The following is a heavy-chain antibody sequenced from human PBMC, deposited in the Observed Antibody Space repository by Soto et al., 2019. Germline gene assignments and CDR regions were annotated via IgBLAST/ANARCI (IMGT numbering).Heavy chain of an antibody. CDR2: ISYDGSNK. D-gene: IGHD5-12*01. CDR1: GFTFSSYG. J-gene: IGHJ6*02. CDR3: AKDRGYNYYYGMDV. Sequence: QVQLVESGGGVVQPGRSLRLSCAASGFTFSSYGMHWVRQAPGKGLEWVAVISYDGSNKYYADSVKGRFTISRDNSKNPLYLKMNSLRAEDTAVYYCAKDRGYNYYYGMDVWGQGTTVTVSS. V-gene: IGHV3-30*18.